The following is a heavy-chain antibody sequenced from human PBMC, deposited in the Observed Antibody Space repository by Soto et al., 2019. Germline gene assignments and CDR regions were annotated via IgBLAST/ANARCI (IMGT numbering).Heavy chain of an antibody. J-gene: IGHJ5*02. D-gene: IGHD5-12*01. CDR2: IKQDGSEK. CDR3: ARGGTIREWLTDH. CDR1: GFIFSNYW. Sequence: EVQLVESGGGLVQPGGSLRLSCVASGFIFSNYWMHWVRQTPDKGLELVANIKQDGSEKYYVESVNGRFTISRDNAKKPLFLQMNNLRAEDTAVYYCARGGTIREWLTDHWGQGTLVTVSS. V-gene: IGHV3-7*04.